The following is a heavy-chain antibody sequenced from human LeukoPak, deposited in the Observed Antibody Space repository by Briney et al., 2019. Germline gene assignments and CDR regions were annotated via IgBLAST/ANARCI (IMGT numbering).Heavy chain of an antibody. D-gene: IGHD2-2*01. J-gene: IGHJ4*02. CDR3: ATDSGYCSSTRCWQLFDY. CDR2: FDQEDGET. Sequence: APVNVSCEVSGYTLTQLSMQGVRQAPAKGREGMGGFDQEDGETIYAQKLQGRVTMTEDTSTDTAYMDLSSLRSEDTAVYYCATDSGYCSSTRCWQLFDYWAREPWSPSPQ. CDR1: GYTLTQLS. V-gene: IGHV1-24*01.